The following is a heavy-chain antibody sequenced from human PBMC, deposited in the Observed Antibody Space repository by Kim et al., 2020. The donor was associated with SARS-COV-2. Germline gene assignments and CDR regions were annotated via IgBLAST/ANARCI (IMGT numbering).Heavy chain of an antibody. CDR2: INHTGST. J-gene: IGHJ4*02. CDR1: GGSFSGYY. CDR3: ARASVDTTLAFDY. V-gene: IGHV4-34*01. D-gene: IGHD5-18*01. Sequence: SETLSLTCAIYGGSFSGYYWSWIRQPPGKGLEWIGEINHTGSTNYNPSLKSRVTISVDTSKNQFSLKLSSVTAADTAVYYCARASVDTTLAFDYCGQGTL.